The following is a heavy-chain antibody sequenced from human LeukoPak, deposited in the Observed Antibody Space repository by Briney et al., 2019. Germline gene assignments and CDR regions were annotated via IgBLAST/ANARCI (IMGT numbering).Heavy chain of an antibody. J-gene: IGHJ4*02. CDR3: AAAHWDRREYGSGSYNY. CDR2: IYYSGST. V-gene: IGHV4-59*08. D-gene: IGHD3-10*01. Sequence: SETLSLTCTVSGGSISSYYWSWIRQPPGKGLEWIGYIYYSGSTNYNPSLKSRVTISVDTSKNQFSLKLSSVTAADTAVYYCAAAHWDRREYGSGSYNYWGQGTLVTVSS. CDR1: GGSISSYY.